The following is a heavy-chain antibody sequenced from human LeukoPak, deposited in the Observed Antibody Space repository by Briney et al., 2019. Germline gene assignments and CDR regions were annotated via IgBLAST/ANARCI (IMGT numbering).Heavy chain of an antibody. V-gene: IGHV3-23*01. J-gene: IGHJ5*01. CDR1: GFTFNNYA. Sequence: GGTLRLSCAASGFTFNNYAMSWVRQAPGKGLEWISAISASGGTTYYPDSVRGRSTISRDNSENALFLQMNSLRAEDTAVYYCAKEPREYCSSTSCPNWFDSWGQGTLVTVSS. CDR2: ISASGGTT. CDR3: AKEPREYCSSTSCPNWFDS. D-gene: IGHD2-2*01.